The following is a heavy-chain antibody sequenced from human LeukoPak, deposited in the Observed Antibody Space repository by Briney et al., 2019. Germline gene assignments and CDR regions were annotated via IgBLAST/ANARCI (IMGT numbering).Heavy chain of an antibody. Sequence: GGSLRLSCAASGFTFSGSAMHWVRQASGKGLEWVGRIRSKANSYATAYAASVKGRFIISRDDSKNTAYLQMNSLKTEDTAVYYCTSTYGGSGSYSSFDYWGQGTLVTVSS. CDR1: GFTFSGSA. J-gene: IGHJ4*02. D-gene: IGHD3-10*01. V-gene: IGHV3-73*01. CDR2: IRSKANSYAT. CDR3: TSTYGGSGSYSSFDY.